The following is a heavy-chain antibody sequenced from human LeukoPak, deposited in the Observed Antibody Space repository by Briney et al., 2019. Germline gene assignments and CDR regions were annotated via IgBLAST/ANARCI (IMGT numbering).Heavy chain of an antibody. J-gene: IGHJ4*02. V-gene: IGHV4-34*01. CDR2: INHSGST. CDR3: AYGSGRFDY. Sequence: PSETLSLTCAVYGGSFSGYYWSWIRQPPGKGLEWIGEINHSGSTNYNPSLKSRVTISVDTSKNYFSLKLSSVTAADTAMYYCAYGSGRFDYWGQGTLVTVSS. CDR1: GGSFSGYY. D-gene: IGHD3-10*01.